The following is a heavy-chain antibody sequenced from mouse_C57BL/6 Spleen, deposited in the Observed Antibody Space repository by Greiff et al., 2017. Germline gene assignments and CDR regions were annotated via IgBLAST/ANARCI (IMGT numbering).Heavy chain of an antibody. J-gene: IGHJ3*01. Sequence: QVQLQQSGPGLVQPSQSLSITCTVSGFSLTSYGVHWVRQSPGKGLEWLGVIWSGGSTDYNAAFISRLIISKDNSKSQVFFKMNSLQADDTAIYYCARPLYDYAWFAYWGQGTLVTVSA. D-gene: IGHD2-4*01. CDR1: GFSLTSYG. CDR2: IWSGGST. CDR3: ARPLYDYAWFAY. V-gene: IGHV2-2*01.